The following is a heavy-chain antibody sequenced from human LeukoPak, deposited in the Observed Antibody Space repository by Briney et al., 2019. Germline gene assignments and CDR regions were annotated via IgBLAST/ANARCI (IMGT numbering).Heavy chain of an antibody. V-gene: IGHV4-59*08. D-gene: IGHD3-16*02. CDR1: GGSISSYY. CDR3: ARSKDDYVWGSYRFDAFDI. Sequence: KASETLSLTCTVSGGSISSYYWSWIRQPPGKGLEWVGYIYYSGSTNYNPSLKSRVTISVDTSKNQFSLKLSSVTAADTAVYYCARSKDDYVWGSYRFDAFDIWGQGTMVTVSS. CDR2: IYYSGST. J-gene: IGHJ3*02.